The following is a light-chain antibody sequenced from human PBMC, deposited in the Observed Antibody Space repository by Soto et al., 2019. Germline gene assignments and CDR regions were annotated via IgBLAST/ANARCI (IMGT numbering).Light chain of an antibody. J-gene: IGKJ1*01. CDR2: AAS. CDR1: QTVSGSY. CDR3: QHYGSSPWT. Sequence: EIVLTQSAGTLSLSPGERATLSCRASQTVSGSYLAWFQQKPGQAPRLLIYAASTRAAGVPDRFSGSGSGTYFSLTIHRLEPEDFAVYYCQHYGSSPWTFGQGTKVEIK. V-gene: IGKV3-20*01.